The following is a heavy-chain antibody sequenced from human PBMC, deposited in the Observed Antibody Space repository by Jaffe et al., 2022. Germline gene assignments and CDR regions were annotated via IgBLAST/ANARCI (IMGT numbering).Heavy chain of an antibody. J-gene: IGHJ5*02. CDR1: GFTFSSYW. CDR2: IKQDGSEK. Sequence: EVQLVESGGGLVQPGGSLRLSCAASGFTFSSYWMSWVRQAPGKGLEWVANIKQDGSEKYYVDSVKGRFTISRDNAKNSLYLQMNSLRAEDTAVYYCAANDYSNWWGFDPWGQGTLVTVSS. V-gene: IGHV3-7*01. D-gene: IGHD4-4*01. CDR3: AANDYSNWWGFDP.